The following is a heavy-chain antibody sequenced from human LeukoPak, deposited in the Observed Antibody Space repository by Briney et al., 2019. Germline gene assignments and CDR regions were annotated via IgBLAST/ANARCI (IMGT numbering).Heavy chain of an antibody. Sequence: ASVKVSCKASGYTFTSYYMHWVRQAPGQGLEWMGIINPSGGSTSYAQKFQGRVTMTRDMSTSTDYMELSSLRSEDTAIYYCARDVSSGGGVGYWGQGTLVTVSS. J-gene: IGHJ4*02. CDR1: GYTFTSYY. CDR2: INPSGGST. D-gene: IGHD6-19*01. V-gene: IGHV1-46*01. CDR3: ARDVSSGGGVGY.